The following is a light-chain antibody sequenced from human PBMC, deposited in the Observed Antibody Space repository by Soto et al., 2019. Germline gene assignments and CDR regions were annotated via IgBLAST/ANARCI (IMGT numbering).Light chain of an antibody. V-gene: IGKV3-15*01. Sequence: EIVMTHSPATLSVSPCERATLSCRASQSLSFNLAWYQQKPGQAPRLLIYAASTRATGIPARFSGSGSGTEFTLTISSLQSEDFAVYYCQQYYRWPQTFGQGTKVDI. CDR1: QSLSFN. J-gene: IGKJ1*01. CDR3: QQYYRWPQT. CDR2: AAS.